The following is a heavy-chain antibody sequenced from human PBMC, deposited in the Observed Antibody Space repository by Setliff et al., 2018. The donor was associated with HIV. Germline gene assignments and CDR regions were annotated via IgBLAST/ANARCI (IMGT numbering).Heavy chain of an antibody. CDR3: ARSDGGAVAVDYYYYYMDV. D-gene: IGHD6-19*01. J-gene: IGHJ6*03. V-gene: IGHV4-59*01. CDR2: AFYSGTT. Sequence: SETLSLTCTVSGGSINTYYWSWIRQPAGKGLEWIGYAFYSGTTNYNPSLKSRVTISVETSKNQFSLKLSSVTAADTAVYYCARSDGGAVAVDYYYYYMDVWGKGTTVTVSS. CDR1: GGSINTYY.